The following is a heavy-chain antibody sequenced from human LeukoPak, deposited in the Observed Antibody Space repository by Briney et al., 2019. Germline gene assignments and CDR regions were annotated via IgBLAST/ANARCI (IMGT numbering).Heavy chain of an antibody. Sequence: GASVKVSCKASGYTFTSYAMNWVRQAPGQGLEWMGIINPSGGSTSYAQKFQGRVTMTRDMSTSTVYMELSSLRSEDTAVYYCAREIGLYCGGDCYPYYFDYWGQGTLVTVSS. J-gene: IGHJ4*02. CDR3: AREIGLYCGGDCYPYYFDY. V-gene: IGHV1-46*01. D-gene: IGHD2-21*02. CDR1: GYTFTSYA. CDR2: INPSGGST.